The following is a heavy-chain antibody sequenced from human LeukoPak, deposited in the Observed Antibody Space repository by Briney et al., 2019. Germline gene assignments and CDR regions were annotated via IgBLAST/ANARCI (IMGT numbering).Heavy chain of an antibody. CDR3: ARFTYYYDSSGYQTRDAFDI. V-gene: IGHV4-59*01. D-gene: IGHD3-22*01. Sequence: SETLSLTCTVSGGSISTYYWSWIRQPPGKGLEWIGYIYYSGSTNYNPSVKSRVTISVDTSKNQFSLKLSSVTAADTAVYYCARFTYYYDSSGYQTRDAFDIWGQGTMVTVSX. CDR1: GGSISTYY. J-gene: IGHJ3*02. CDR2: IYYSGST.